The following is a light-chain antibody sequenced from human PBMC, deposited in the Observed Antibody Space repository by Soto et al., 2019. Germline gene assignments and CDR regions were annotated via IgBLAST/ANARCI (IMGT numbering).Light chain of an antibody. CDR2: EVS. Sequence: QSALTQPASVSGSPGQSITISCTGTSSDVGGYNYVSWYQQHPGKAPRLMIYEVSNRPSGVSNRFSVSKSGNTASLTISGLQAEDEADYYCSSYTVSTPVVFGGGTKLTVL. V-gene: IGLV2-14*01. CDR1: SSDVGGYNY. J-gene: IGLJ3*02. CDR3: SSYTVSTPVV.